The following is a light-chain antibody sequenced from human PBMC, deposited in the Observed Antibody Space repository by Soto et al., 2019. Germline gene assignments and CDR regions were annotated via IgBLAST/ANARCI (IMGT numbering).Light chain of an antibody. Sequence: DIQMTQSPSILSASVGARVTITCRTSQSIRNWLAWYQQKPGKVPKVLIYESSTLQSGAPSRFSGSGSGTEFTLTIDSLQPDDFGTYYCLHYDSYPWTFGPGTKVEV. CDR3: LHYDSYPWT. V-gene: IGKV1-5*01. CDR1: QSIRNW. J-gene: IGKJ1*01. CDR2: ESS.